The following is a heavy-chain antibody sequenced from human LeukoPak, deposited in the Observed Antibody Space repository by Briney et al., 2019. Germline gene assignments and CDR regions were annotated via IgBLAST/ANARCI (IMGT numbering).Heavy chain of an antibody. CDR3: ARPFPDSSGGNWFDP. CDR2: IYYSGST. J-gene: IGHJ5*02. V-gene: IGHV4-59*08. D-gene: IGHD6-19*01. Sequence: TLSLTCTVSGGSISSYYWSWIRQPPGKGLEWIGYIYYSGSTNYNPSLKSRVTISVDTSKNQFSLKLSSVTAADTAVYYCARPFPDSSGGNWFDPWGQGTLVTVSS. CDR1: GGSISSYY.